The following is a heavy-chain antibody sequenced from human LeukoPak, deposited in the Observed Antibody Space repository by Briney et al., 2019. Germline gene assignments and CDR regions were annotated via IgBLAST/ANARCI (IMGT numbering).Heavy chain of an antibody. CDR1: GGTFSSYA. D-gene: IGHD3-16*02. V-gene: IGHV1-8*03. CDR3: ARYRGRDFDY. J-gene: IGHJ4*02. CDR2: MNPNSGNT. Sequence: ASVKVSCKASGGTFSSYAISWVRQAPGQGLEWMGWMNPNSGNTGYAQKFQGRVTITRNTSISTAYMELSSLRSEDTAVYYCARYRGRDFDYWGQGTPVTVSS.